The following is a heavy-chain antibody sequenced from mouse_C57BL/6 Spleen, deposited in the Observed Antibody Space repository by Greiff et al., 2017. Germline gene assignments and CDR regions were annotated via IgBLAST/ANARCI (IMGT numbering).Heavy chain of an antibody. V-gene: IGHV5-6*01. CDR1: GFTFSSYG. J-gene: IGHJ2*01. Sequence: EVQLQQSGGDLVKPGGSLKLSCAASGFTFSSYGMSWVRQTPDKRLEWVATISSGGSYTYYPDSVKGRFTISRDTAKNTLYLQMSSLKSEDTAMYYCARQYDGSSYFDYWGQGTTLTVSS. CDR2: ISSGGSYT. CDR3: ARQYDGSSYFDY. D-gene: IGHD1-1*01.